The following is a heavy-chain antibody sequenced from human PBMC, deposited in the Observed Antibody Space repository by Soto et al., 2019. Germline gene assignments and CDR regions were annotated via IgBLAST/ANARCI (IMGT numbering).Heavy chain of an antibody. CDR3: ARDNVGMVPVYAPDA. CDR1: GDSISSSHC. D-gene: IGHD1-26*01. Sequence: SETRSLTCAVSGDSISSSHCWSWVRQAAGKGLGWIGEIYHSWSTNYNPSLKSRVTISVDKSKNQFSLKLSSVTAADPAVYYCARDNVGMVPVYAPDAWVQGTLVT. J-gene: IGHJ5*02. CDR2: IYHSWST. V-gene: IGHV4-4*02.